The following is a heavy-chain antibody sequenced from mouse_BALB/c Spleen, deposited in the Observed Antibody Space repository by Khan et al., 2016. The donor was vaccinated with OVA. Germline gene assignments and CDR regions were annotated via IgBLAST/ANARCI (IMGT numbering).Heavy chain of an antibody. V-gene: IGHV3-2*02. D-gene: IGHD1-2*01. CDR1: GYSITSGYG. CDR3: ARTARIKY. J-gene: IGHJ2*01. Sequence: EVQLQESGPGLVKPSQSLSLTCTVTGYSITSGYGWNWIRQFPGNKLEWMVYISYSGSTNYNPSLKSRITITRDTSKNKFFLQLNSVTTEDTATYYCARTARIKYWGQGTTLTVSS. CDR2: ISYSGST.